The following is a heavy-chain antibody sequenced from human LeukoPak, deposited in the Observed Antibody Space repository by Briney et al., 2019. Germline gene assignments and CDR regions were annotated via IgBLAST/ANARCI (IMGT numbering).Heavy chain of an antibody. V-gene: IGHV1-8*01. J-gene: IGHJ3*01. CDR2: MHPSNGDT. CDR3: ARRVRGVVIFSRAQGSFDL. CDR1: GYTFTNYD. D-gene: IGHD3-10*01. Sequence: ASVKVSCKASGYTFTNYDINWVRQATGQGLEWMGWMHPSNGDTGYAQKFPGRVTMTRNTSTTTAYMELSSLRSDDTAVYYCARRVRGVVIFSRAQGSFDLWGQGTLVTVSS.